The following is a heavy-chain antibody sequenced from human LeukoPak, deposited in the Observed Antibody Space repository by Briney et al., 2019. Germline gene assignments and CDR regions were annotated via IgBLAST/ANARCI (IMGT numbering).Heavy chain of an antibody. Sequence: PSETLSLTCTVSGGSISSGGYYWSWIRQHAGKGLEWIGYIYYSGSAYYNPSLKSRVTISVDTSKNQFSLKLSSVTAADTAVYYCTTGTYYYYGMDVWGQGTTVTVSS. V-gene: IGHV4-31*03. D-gene: IGHD2-8*02. CDR1: GGSISSGGYY. CDR2: IYYSGSA. J-gene: IGHJ6*02. CDR3: TTGTYYYYGMDV.